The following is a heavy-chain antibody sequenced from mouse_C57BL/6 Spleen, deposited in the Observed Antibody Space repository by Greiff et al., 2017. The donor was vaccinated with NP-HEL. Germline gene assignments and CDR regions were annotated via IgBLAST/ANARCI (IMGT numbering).Heavy chain of an antibody. Sequence: EVKVEESGGGLVQPGGSMKLSCAASGFTFSDAWMDWVRQSPEKGLEWVAEIRNKANNHATYYAESVQGRFTISRDDSKSIVYLQMNSLRAEDTGIYYCTLYDYDEEGPYYYAMDYWGQGTSVTVSS. V-gene: IGHV6-6*01. J-gene: IGHJ4*01. D-gene: IGHD2-4*01. CDR1: GFTFSDAW. CDR2: IRNKANNHAT. CDR3: TLYDYDEEGPYYYAMDY.